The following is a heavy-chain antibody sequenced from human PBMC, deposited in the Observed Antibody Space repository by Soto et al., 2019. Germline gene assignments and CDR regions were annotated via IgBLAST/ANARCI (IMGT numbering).Heavy chain of an antibody. D-gene: IGHD6-6*01. Sequence: LSLTCTVSGCSISSGGYYWSWIRQHPGKGLEWIGYIYYSGSTYFNPALKSRLTISVDTSKNQCSLQLSSVTAVDTAVSSCAVAGHSSSSEGPNWFDPCRQGTLV. J-gene: IGHJ5*02. V-gene: IGHV4-31*03. CDR2: IYYSGST. CDR1: GCSISSGGYY. CDR3: AVAGHSSSSEGPNWFDP.